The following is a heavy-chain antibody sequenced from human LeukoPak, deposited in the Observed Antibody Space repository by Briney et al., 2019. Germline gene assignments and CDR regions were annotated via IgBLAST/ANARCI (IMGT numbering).Heavy chain of an antibody. V-gene: IGHV3-7*01. CDR1: GFTFSSYW. CDR2: IKQDGSEK. D-gene: IGHD6-13*01. CDR3: AKGGSSSWQSPQGMATIVGTLWY. Sequence: PGGSLRLSCAASGFTFSSYWMSWVRQAPGKGLEWVANIKQDGSEKYYVDSVKGRFTISRDNAKNSLYLQMNSLRAEDTAVYYCAKGGSSSWQSPQGMATIVGTLWYWGQGTLVTVSS. J-gene: IGHJ4*02.